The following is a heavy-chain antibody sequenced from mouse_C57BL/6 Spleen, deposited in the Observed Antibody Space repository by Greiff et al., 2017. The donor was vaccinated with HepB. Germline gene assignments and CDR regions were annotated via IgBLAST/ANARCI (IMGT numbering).Heavy chain of an antibody. CDR1: GYAFSSYW. D-gene: IGHD1-1*01. J-gene: IGHJ1*03. CDR3: ARDITVVATSHWYFDV. V-gene: IGHV1-80*01. CDR2: IYPGDGDT. Sequence: QVQLKESGAELVKPGASVKISCKASGYAFSSYWMNWVKQRPGKGLEWIGQIYPGDGDTNDNGKFKGKATLTADKSSSTAYMQRSSLTSEDSAVYFCARDITVVATSHWYFDVWGTGTTVTVSS.